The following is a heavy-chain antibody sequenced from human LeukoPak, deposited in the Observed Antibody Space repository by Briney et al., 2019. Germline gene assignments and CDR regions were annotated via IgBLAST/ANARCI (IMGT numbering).Heavy chain of an antibody. CDR2: INHSGST. J-gene: IGHJ5*02. V-gene: IGHV4-34*01. Sequence: SETLSLTCAVYGGSFSGYYWSWIRQPPGKGLEWIGEINHSGSTNYNPSLKSRVTISVDTSNNQFSLKLSSVTAAATAVYYCARGVTVTTPTDWFDPWGQGTLVTVSS. CDR1: GGSFSGYY. CDR3: ARGVTVTTPTDWFDP. D-gene: IGHD4-17*01.